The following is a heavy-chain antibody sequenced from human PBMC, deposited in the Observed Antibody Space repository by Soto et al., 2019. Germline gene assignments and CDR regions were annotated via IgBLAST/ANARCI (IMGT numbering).Heavy chain of an antibody. V-gene: IGHV3-23*01. Sequence: EVQLLESGEGLVQPGGSLRLSCAASGFTFSSYAMSWVRQAPGKGLEWVSAISGSGGSTYYADSVKGRFTISRDNSKNTLYLQMNSLRAEDTAVYYCAKGFLLVGASLLDYWGQGTLVTVSS. CDR3: AKGFLLVGASLLDY. CDR2: ISGSGGST. J-gene: IGHJ4*02. D-gene: IGHD1-26*01. CDR1: GFTFSSYA.